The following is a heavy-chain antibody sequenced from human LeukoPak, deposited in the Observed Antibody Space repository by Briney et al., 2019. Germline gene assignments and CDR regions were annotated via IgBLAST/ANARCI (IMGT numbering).Heavy chain of an antibody. V-gene: IGHV3-53*01. Sequence: GGSLRLSCAASGFTLGTYYMNGVRQAQGKGLEGVSIIYSGGTTYYADSVKGRFTISRDTSKNTLSLQMNSLRVEDTAVYFCARLGDHFHWNLDLWGRGTLVTVSS. CDR3: ARLGDHFHWNLDL. CDR2: IYSGGTT. J-gene: IGHJ2*01. D-gene: IGHD1-1*01. CDR1: GFTLGTYY.